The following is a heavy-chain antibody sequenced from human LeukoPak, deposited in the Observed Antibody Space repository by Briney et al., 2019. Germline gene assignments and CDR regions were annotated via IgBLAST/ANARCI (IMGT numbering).Heavy chain of an antibody. CDR3: ARGRGSGWYP. CDR2: INHSGST. J-gene: IGHJ5*02. D-gene: IGHD6-19*01. V-gene: IGHV4-34*01. CDR1: GGSFSGYY. Sequence: SETLSLTCAVYGGSFSGYYWSWIRQPPGKGLEWIGEINHSGSTNYNPSLKSRVTISVDTSKNQFSLKLSSVTAADTAVYYCARGRGSGWYPWGQGTLVTVSS.